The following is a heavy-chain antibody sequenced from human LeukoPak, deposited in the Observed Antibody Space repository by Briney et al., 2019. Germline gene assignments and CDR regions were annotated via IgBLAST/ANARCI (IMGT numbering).Heavy chain of an antibody. D-gene: IGHD3-3*01. CDR3: ARDSITIFGVVNPFDY. CDR2: ISSSSSTI. Sequence: GGSLRLSCAASGFTFSSYSMNWVCQAPGKGLEWVSYISSSSSTIYYADSVKGRFTISRDNAKNSLYLQMNSLRAEDTAVYYCARDSITIFGVVNPFDYWGQGTLVTVSS. CDR1: GFTFSSYS. V-gene: IGHV3-48*01. J-gene: IGHJ4*02.